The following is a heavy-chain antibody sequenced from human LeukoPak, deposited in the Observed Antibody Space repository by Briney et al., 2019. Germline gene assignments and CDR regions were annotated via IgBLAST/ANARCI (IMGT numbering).Heavy chain of an antibody. CDR2: IHTSGST. CDR1: GGFIRNYH. V-gene: IGHV4-4*07. Sequence: SETLSLTCTVSGGFIRNYHWRWMRQPAGKGLEWIGQIHTSGSTNYNPPLKSRVTMSIDTPENQLSLTIRSVTAADTAVYYCARRDISSGWSFDYWGQGTLVTVSS. D-gene: IGHD6-19*01. CDR3: ARRDISSGWSFDY. J-gene: IGHJ4*02.